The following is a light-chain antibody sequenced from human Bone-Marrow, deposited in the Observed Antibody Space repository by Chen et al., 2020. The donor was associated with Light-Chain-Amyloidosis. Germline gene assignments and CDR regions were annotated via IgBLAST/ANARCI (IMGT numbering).Light chain of an antibody. CDR3: EQYGTSPLT. V-gene: IGKV3-20*01. Sequence: EIVLTQSPGTLSLSPGEGANLSCRASQTISSNYLTWYQQKFGQAPRLLIYGSSSRATGIPDRFTGSGSGTDFTHTINRLEPEDFARYYCEQYGTSPLTFGGGTKVEIK. CDR1: QTISSNY. CDR2: GSS. J-gene: IGKJ4*01.